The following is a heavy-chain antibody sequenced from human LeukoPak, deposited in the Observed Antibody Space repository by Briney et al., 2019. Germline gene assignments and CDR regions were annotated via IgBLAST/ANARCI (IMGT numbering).Heavy chain of an antibody. CDR2: ISSSGSTI. V-gene: IGHV3-11*01. Sequence: GGSLRLSCAASGFTFSDYYMSWIRQAPGKGLEWVSYISSSGSTIYYADSVKGRFTISRDNAKNSLYLQMNSLRAEDTAVYYCAREWYVAAVNWFDPWGQGTLVTVSS. D-gene: IGHD6-25*01. J-gene: IGHJ5*02. CDR1: GFTFSDYY. CDR3: AREWYVAAVNWFDP.